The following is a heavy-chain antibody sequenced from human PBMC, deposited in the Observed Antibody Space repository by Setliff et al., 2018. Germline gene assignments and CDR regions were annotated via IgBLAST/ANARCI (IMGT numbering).Heavy chain of an antibody. J-gene: IGHJ6*03. CDR1: GYSFSTYA. V-gene: IGHV7-4-1*02. Sequence: ASVKVSCKASGYSFSTYAMSWIRQAPGQGLEWMGWINTNAGNPSYAQGFTGRFVFSLDTSVSTAYLQISSLKPEDTAMYYCARASRFATIVWKGDYYMDVWGKGTTVTVSS. CDR3: ARASRFATIVWKGDYYMDV. D-gene: IGHD3-16*02. CDR2: INTNAGNP.